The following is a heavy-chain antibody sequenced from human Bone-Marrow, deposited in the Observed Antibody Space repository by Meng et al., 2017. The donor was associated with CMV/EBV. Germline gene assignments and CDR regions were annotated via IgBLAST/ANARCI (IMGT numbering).Heavy chain of an antibody. CDR3: ARDLERGLPDY. CDR2: IKQDGSEK. J-gene: IGHJ4*02. Sequence: GGSLRPSCAASGFTFSSYWMSWVRQAPGKGLEWVANIKQDGSEKYYVDSVKGRFTISRDNAKNSLYLQMNSLRAEDTAVYYCARDLERGLPDYWGQGTLVTVSS. V-gene: IGHV3-7*01. CDR1: GFTFSSYW.